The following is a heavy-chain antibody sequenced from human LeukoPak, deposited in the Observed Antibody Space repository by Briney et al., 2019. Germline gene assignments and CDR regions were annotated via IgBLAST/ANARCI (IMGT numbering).Heavy chain of an antibody. J-gene: IGHJ3*02. V-gene: IGHV3-30*02. CDR2: IRYDGSNK. D-gene: IGHD1-26*01. CDR3: AKETYSGSYFIGGAFDI. Sequence: GGSLRLSCAASGFTFSSYAMHWVRQAPGKGLEWVAFIRYDGSNKYYADSVRGRFTFSRDNSKNTLYLQMNSLRAEDTAVYYCAKETYSGSYFIGGAFDIWGQGTMVTVSS. CDR1: GFTFSSYA.